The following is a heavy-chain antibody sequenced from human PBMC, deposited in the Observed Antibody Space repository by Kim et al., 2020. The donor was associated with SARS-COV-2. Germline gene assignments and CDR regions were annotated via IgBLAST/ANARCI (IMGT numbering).Heavy chain of an antibody. CDR3: ARVWFGEFHYYYGMDV. CDR1: GGSFSGYY. V-gene: IGHV4-34*01. J-gene: IGHJ6*02. D-gene: IGHD3-10*01. Sequence: SETLSLTCAVYGGSFSGYYWSWIRQPPGKGLEWIGEINHSGSTNYNPSLKSRVTISVDTSKNQFSLKLSSVTAADTAVYYCARVWFGEFHYYYGMDVWGQGTTVTVSS. CDR2: INHSGST.